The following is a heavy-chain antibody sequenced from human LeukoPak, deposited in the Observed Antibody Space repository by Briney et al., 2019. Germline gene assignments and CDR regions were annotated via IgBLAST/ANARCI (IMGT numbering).Heavy chain of an antibody. J-gene: IGHJ5*02. CDR3: ARGIGEIMYNWFDP. D-gene: IGHD3-10*01. V-gene: IGHV1-18*01. CDR1: GYTFTSHG. CDR2: ISAYNGNT. Sequence: GASVKVSCKASGYTFTSHGISWVRQAPGQGIEWMGWISAYNGNTNYAQKLQGRVTMTTDTSTSTAYMELRSLRSDDTAVYYCARGIGEIMYNWFDPWGQGTLVTVSS.